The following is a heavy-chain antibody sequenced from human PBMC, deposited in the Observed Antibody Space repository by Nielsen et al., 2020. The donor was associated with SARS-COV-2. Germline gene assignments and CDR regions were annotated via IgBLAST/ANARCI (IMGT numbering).Heavy chain of an antibody. CDR2: ISSSSSYI. Sequence: GGSLRLSCAASGFTFSSYSMNWVRQAPGKGLEWVSSISSSSSYIYYADSVKGRFTISRDNAKNSLYLQMNSLRAEDTAVYYCVRDHSSSWSYDAFDIWGQGTMVTVSS. D-gene: IGHD6-13*01. CDR3: VRDHSSSWSYDAFDI. CDR1: GFTFSSYS. J-gene: IGHJ3*02. V-gene: IGHV3-21*01.